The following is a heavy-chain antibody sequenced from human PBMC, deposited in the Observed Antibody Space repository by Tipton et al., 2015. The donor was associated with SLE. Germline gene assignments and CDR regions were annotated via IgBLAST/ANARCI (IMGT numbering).Heavy chain of an antibody. J-gene: IGHJ3*02. CDR1: GGSISTFHY. CDR3: ARGPNWGLDDAFDI. Sequence: TLSLTCTVSGGSISTFHYWSWIRQPPGERLEWIGYIYFGSTSYNPSLKSRVTISEDTAKNQFSLKLSSVTAADTALYFCARGPNWGLDDAFDIWGQGTMVTVSS. CDR2: IYFGST. D-gene: IGHD7-27*01. V-gene: IGHV4-59*01.